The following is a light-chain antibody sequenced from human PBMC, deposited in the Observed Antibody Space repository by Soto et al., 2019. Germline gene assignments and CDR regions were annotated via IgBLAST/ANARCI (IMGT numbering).Light chain of an antibody. Sequence: QSVLTQPASVSGSPGESITISCPVTSSDVAADNYVSCTHQHPATAPQLLIDDVRTRPSGVSTRFSDSKSDNTASLTNSGLQAENEADYYHSSYTSSSTLDVSGTGPKVTDL. CDR1: SSDVAADNY. V-gene: IGLV2-14*01. J-gene: IGLJ1*01. CDR3: SSYTSSSTLDV. CDR2: DVR.